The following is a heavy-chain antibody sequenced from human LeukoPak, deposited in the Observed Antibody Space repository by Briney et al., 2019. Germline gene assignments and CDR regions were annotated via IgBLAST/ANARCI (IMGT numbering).Heavy chain of an antibody. Sequence: ASVKVSCKASGYTFTGYYMHWVRQAPGQGREWMGWINPNSGGTNYAQKFQGRVTMTRDTSISTAYMELSRLRSDDTAVYYCARDLKIAVAGRGFDYWGQGTLVTVSS. CDR1: GYTFTGYY. V-gene: IGHV1-2*02. CDR2: INPNSGGT. J-gene: IGHJ4*02. CDR3: ARDLKIAVAGRGFDY. D-gene: IGHD6-19*01.